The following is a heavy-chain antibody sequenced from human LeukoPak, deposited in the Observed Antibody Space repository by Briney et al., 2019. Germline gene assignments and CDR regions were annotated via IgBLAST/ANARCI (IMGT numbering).Heavy chain of an antibody. CDR2: INWNGGST. V-gene: IGHV3-20*01. CDR3: ARGPASGWYYYYYYMDV. J-gene: IGHJ6*03. CDR1: GFTFSSYA. Sequence: PGGSLRLSCAASGFTFSSYAMSWVRQAPGKGLEWVSGINWNGGSTGYADSVKGRFTISRDNAKNSLYLQMNSLRAEDTALYHCARGPASGWYYYYYYMDVWGKGTTITISS. D-gene: IGHD6-6*01.